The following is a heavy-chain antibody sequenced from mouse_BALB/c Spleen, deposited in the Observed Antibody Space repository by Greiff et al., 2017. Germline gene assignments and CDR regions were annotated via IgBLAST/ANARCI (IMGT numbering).Heavy chain of an antibody. CDR3: ARGHDGYYAMDY. CDR2: ISDGGSYT. J-gene: IGHJ4*01. Sequence: EVHLVESGGGLVKPGGSLKLSCAASGFTFSDYYMYWVRQTPEKRLEWVATISDGGSYTYYPDSVKGRFTISRDNAKNNLYLQMSSLKSEDTAMYYCARGHDGYYAMDYWGQGTSVTVSS. V-gene: IGHV5-4*02. CDR1: GFTFSDYY. D-gene: IGHD2-3*01.